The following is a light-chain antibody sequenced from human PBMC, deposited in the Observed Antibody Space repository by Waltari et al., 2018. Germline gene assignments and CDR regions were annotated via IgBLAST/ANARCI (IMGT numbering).Light chain of an antibody. Sequence: QSALTQPASVSGPPGQSITISCSGTDSDVGAHDFVSWYQQHPGKAPQLLIYEFSNRPSVISNRFSASKSGNTASLTISGLQAEDEADYYCSSYTTSSAPGVFGTGTRVTVL. J-gene: IGLJ1*01. V-gene: IGLV2-14*01. CDR3: SSYTTSSAPGV. CDR1: DSDVGAHDF. CDR2: EFS.